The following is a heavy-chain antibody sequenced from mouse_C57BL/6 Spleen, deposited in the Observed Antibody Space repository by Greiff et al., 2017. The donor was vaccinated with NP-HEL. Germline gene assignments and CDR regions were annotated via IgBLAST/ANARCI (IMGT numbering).Heavy chain of an antibody. Sequence: QVQLQQPGAELVRPGSSVKLSCKASGYTFTSYWMHWVKQRPIQGLEWIGNIDPSDSETHYNQKFKDKATLTVDKSSSTAYIQLISLTSEDSAVYYCARGDGYYGWFAYWGQGTLVTVSA. CDR1: GYTFTSYW. CDR3: ARGDGYYGWFAY. V-gene: IGHV1-52*01. J-gene: IGHJ3*01. CDR2: IDPSDSET. D-gene: IGHD2-3*01.